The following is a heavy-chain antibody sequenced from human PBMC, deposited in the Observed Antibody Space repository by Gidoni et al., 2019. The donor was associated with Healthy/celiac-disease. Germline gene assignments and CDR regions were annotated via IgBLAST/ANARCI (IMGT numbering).Heavy chain of an antibody. CDR3: AREGLYSDSSDLYAFDI. D-gene: IGHD3-22*01. Sequence: QVQLVQSGAEVKKPGASVTVSCQASGYPFTCNYLHWVRQAPGQGLERMGWINPNSGGKNYAQKFQGRVNVTRDTSISTAYRELSRLRSDDTALYYCAREGLYSDSSDLYAFDIWGQGTMVTVSS. CDR2: INPNSGGK. V-gene: IGHV1-2*02. CDR1: GYPFTCNY. J-gene: IGHJ3*02.